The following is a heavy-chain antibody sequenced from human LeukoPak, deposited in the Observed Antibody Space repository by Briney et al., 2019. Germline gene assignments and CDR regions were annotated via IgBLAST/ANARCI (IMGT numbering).Heavy chain of an antibody. CDR3: ARAPIAAAGSTDY. V-gene: IGHV3-33*08. Sequence: GGSLRLSCAASGFTFSSYGMHWVRQAPGKGLEWVAVIWYGGSNKYYADSVKGRFTISRDNSKNTPYLQMNSLRAEDTAVYYCARAPIAAAGSTDYWGQGTLVTVSS. D-gene: IGHD6-13*01. CDR2: IWYGGSNK. CDR1: GFTFSSYG. J-gene: IGHJ4*02.